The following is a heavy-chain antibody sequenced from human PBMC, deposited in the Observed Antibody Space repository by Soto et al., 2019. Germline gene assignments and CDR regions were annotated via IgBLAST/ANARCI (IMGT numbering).Heavy chain of an antibody. V-gene: IGHV4-34*01. D-gene: IGHD5-18*01. CDR2: INHSGST. J-gene: IGHJ4*02. CDR1: GGSFSGYY. CDR3: ARARGSFGYSYGYYFDY. Sequence: SETLSLTCAVYGGSFSGYYWSWIRQPPGKGLEWIGEINHSGSTNYNPSLKSRVTISVDTSKNQFSLKLSSVNAADTAVYYCARARGSFGYSYGYYFDYWGQGTLFTVSS.